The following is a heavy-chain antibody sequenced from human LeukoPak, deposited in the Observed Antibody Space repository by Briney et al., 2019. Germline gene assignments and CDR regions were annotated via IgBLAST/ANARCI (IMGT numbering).Heavy chain of an antibody. CDR3: ARGSHDYVWGSYRPGAFDI. Sequence: SQTLSLTCAISGDSVSSNSAAWNWIRQSPSRGLEWLGRTYYSSKWYNDYAVSVKSRITINPDTSKNQFSLQLNSVTAADTAVYYCARGSHDYVWGSYRPGAFDIWGQGTMVTVSS. CDR2: TYYSSKWYN. CDR1: GDSVSSNSAA. V-gene: IGHV6-1*01. J-gene: IGHJ3*02. D-gene: IGHD3-16*02.